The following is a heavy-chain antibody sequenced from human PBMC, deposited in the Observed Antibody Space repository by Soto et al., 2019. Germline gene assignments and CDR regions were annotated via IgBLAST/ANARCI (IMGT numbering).Heavy chain of an antibody. Sequence: GGSLRLSCAASGFTFSSYAMSWVRQAPGKGLEWVSAISGSGGSTYYADSVKGRFTISRDNSKNTLFLQMNSLRAEDTAVYYCAKDIGYCSGGSCYSEQPYYFDYWGQGTPVTVSS. V-gene: IGHV3-23*01. CDR3: AKDIGYCSGGSCYSEQPYYFDY. J-gene: IGHJ4*02. CDR2: ISGSGGST. CDR1: GFTFSSYA. D-gene: IGHD2-15*01.